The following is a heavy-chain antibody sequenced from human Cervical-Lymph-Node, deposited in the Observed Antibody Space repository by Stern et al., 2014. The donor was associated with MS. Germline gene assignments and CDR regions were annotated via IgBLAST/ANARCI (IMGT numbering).Heavy chain of an antibody. CDR3: AREGSVCFGENCFYYGMDA. J-gene: IGHJ6*02. CDR1: GYTITNYW. Sequence: EVQLVQSGAEVKKPGESLKISCKGSGYTITNYWIGWVHQMPGKGLEWMGIIYPGDSEARYSPSLQGQFTISVDKSISTAYLQWSSLKASDTAIYYCAREGSVCFGENCFYYGMDAWGQGTTVTVSS. D-gene: IGHD3-10*01. V-gene: IGHV5-51*07. CDR2: IYPGDSEA.